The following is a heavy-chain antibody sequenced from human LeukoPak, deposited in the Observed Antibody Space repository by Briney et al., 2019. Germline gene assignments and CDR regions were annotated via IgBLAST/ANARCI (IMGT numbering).Heavy chain of an antibody. CDR3: AKGHYDSSGYWLDY. Sequence: PGGSLRLSCAASGFTFSTYGMHRVRQAPGKGLEWVAVISYDGSNKYYADSVKGRFTISRDNSKNTLYLQMNSLRAEDTAVYYCAKGHYDSSGYWLDYWGQGTLVTVSS. D-gene: IGHD3-22*01. J-gene: IGHJ4*02. CDR1: GFTFSTYG. V-gene: IGHV3-30*18. CDR2: ISYDGSNK.